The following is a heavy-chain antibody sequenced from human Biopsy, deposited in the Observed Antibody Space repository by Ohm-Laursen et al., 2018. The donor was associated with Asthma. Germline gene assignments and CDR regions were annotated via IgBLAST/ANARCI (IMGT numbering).Heavy chain of an antibody. V-gene: IGHV1-69*13. CDR1: GGTFNTYV. D-gene: IGHD2-2*01. CDR2: INSVFGTT. Sequence: SVKVSCKPLGGTFNTYVIGWVRQAPGQGLEWMGGINSVFGTTTYPQKFQDRVTITADDSTSTVYMELSSLRSEETAVYYCARKAGSCISRTCYSLDFWGQGTLVTVSS. CDR3: ARKAGSCISRTCYSLDF. J-gene: IGHJ4*02.